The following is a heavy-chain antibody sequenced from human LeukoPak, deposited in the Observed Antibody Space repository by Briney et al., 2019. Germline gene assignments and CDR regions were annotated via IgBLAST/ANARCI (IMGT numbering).Heavy chain of an antibody. CDR2: INTYNGNT. D-gene: IGHD3-10*01. Sequence: GASVKVSCKASGYTFTSYGISWVRQAPGQGLEWMGWINTYNGNTNYAQKLQGRVTMTADTSTSTAYMELRSLRSDDTAVYYCAREVQSMAPGYWGQGTLVTVSS. CDR3: AREVQSMAPGY. V-gene: IGHV1-18*01. J-gene: IGHJ4*02. CDR1: GYTFTSYG.